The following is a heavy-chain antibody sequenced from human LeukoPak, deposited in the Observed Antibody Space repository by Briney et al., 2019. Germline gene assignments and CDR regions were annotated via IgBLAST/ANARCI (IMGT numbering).Heavy chain of an antibody. Sequence: GGSLRLSCAASGFTFSSSAMSWVRQAPGKGLEWVSAISGSGGSTYYADSVKGRFTISRDNSKNTLYLQMNSLRAEDTAVYYCAKDFPYYYDSSGYYRDAFDIWGQGTMVTVSS. V-gene: IGHV3-23*01. J-gene: IGHJ3*02. CDR2: ISGSGGST. CDR1: GFTFSSSA. D-gene: IGHD3-22*01. CDR3: AKDFPYYYDSSGYYRDAFDI.